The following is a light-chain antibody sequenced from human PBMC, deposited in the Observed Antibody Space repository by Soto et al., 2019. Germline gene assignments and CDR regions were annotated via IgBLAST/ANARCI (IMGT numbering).Light chain of an antibody. CDR3: QQRSNWPQIT. Sequence: EIVLTQSLATLSLSPGERATLSCRASQSVSSYLAWYQQKPGQAPRLLIYDASNRATGIPARFSGSGSGTDFTLTISSLEPEDFAVYYCQQRSNWPQITFGQGTRLEI. V-gene: IGKV3-11*01. CDR2: DAS. J-gene: IGKJ5*01. CDR1: QSVSSY.